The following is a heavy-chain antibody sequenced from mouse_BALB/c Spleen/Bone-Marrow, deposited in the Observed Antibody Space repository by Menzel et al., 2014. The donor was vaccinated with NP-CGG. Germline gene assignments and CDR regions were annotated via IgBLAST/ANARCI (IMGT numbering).Heavy chain of an antibody. CDR1: GFTFSSYT. V-gene: IGHV5-12-2*01. Sequence: EVKLVESGGGLVQPGGSLKFSCAASGFTFSSYTMSWVRQTPEKRLEWVAYISNGGGSTYYPDTVKGRFTISRDNAKNTLYLQMSSLKSEDTAMYYCARRSAATYYFDYWGQGTTLTVSS. J-gene: IGHJ2*01. CDR3: ARRSAATYYFDY. D-gene: IGHD1-2*01. CDR2: ISNGGGST.